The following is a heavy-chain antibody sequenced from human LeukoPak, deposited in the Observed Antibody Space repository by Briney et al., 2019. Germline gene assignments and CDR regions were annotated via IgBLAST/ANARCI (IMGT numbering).Heavy chain of an antibody. V-gene: IGHV4-38-2*02. CDR2: IYHSGST. CDR1: GYSISSGYY. CDR3: ARDAGAGLDGGGSVDY. Sequence: SETLSLTCAVSGYSISSGYYWGWIRQLPGKGLEWIGSIYHSGSTYYNPSLKSRVTISVDTSKNQFSLKLSSVTAADTAVYYCARDAGAGLDGGGSVDYWGQGTLVTVSS. D-gene: IGHD3-16*01. J-gene: IGHJ4*02.